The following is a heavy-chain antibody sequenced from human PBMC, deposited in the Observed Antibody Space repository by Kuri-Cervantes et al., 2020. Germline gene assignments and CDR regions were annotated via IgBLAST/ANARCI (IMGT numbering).Heavy chain of an antibody. V-gene: IGHV3-30*01. CDR3: ARDGTDYDILTGHLGMNWFDP. D-gene: IGHD3-9*01. CDR1: GFTFSSYA. CDR2: ISYDGSNK. J-gene: IGHJ5*02. Sequence: GGSLRLSCAASGFTFSSYAMHWVRQAPGKGPEWVAVISYDGSNKYYVDSVKGRFTISRDNSKNTLYLQMNSLRAEDMAVYYCARDGTDYDILTGHLGMNWFDPWGQGTLVTVSS.